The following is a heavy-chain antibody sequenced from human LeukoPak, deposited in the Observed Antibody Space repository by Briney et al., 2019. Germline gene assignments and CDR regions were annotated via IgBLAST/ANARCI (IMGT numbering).Heavy chain of an antibody. D-gene: IGHD2-2*01. Sequence: GGSLRLSCAASGFTFSSDSMTWVRRAPGKGLEWVSTISGSGVSTSYADPVKGRFTISRDNSKNTLYLHMSSLSAEDTAVYYCAKDSFSSSWGQGTLVTVSS. V-gene: IGHV3-23*01. CDR3: AKDSFSSS. J-gene: IGHJ4*02. CDR1: GFTFSSDS. CDR2: ISGSGVST.